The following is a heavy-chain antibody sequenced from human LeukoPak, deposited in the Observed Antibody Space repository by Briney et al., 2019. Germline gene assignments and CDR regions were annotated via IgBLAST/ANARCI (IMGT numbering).Heavy chain of an antibody. D-gene: IGHD2-2*01. CDR2: IYHSGSGSA. V-gene: IGHV4-38-2*01. CDR3: ARYCSNSNCHMFDY. J-gene: IGHJ4*02. CDR1: GYSISSGYY. Sequence: SETLSLTCAVYGYSISSGYYRGWIRQPPGKGLEWIGSIYHSGSGSAYYNPSLKSRVTISVDTSRDHFSLELSSVTAADTAVYYCARYCSNSNCHMFDYWGQGTLVTVSS.